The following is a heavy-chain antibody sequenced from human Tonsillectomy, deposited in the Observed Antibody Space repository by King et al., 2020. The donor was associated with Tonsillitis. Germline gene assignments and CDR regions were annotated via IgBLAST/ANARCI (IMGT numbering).Heavy chain of an antibody. D-gene: IGHD3-10*01. J-gene: IGHJ3*02. CDR1: GFTFSDYY. CDR3: ARALWFGGLFGVYVFYI. V-gene: IGHV3-11*01. Sequence: QLVQSGGGLVKPGGSLRLSCAASGFTFSDYYMSWIRQAPEKGLEWVSYISSSGTTIYYADSVKGRFTISRDNAKNLLYLQMNSLRAEDTAVYYCARALWFGGLFGVYVFYIWGQGTLVTVSS. CDR2: ISSSGTTI.